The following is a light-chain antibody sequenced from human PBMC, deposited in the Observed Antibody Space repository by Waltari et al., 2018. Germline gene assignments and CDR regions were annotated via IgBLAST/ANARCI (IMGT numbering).Light chain of an antibody. J-gene: IGLJ2*01. V-gene: IGLV2-23*02. CDR1: SSDVGSYEL. CDR2: EVS. CDR3: CSYLVSSTPYVV. Sequence: QSALTQPASVSGSPGKSITISCTGTSSDVGSYELVSWYQHHPGKAPKVMIYEVSKRPSGVSNRFSASKSGNTASLTISVLQPEYEADYYCCSYLVSSTPYVVFGGGTRLTVL.